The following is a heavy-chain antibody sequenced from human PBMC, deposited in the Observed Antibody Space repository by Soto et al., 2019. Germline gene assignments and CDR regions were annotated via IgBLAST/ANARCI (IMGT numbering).Heavy chain of an antibody. CDR3: ARDIAVADWYFDL. J-gene: IGHJ2*01. Sequence: EVQLVESGGGLVQPGGSLRLSCAASGFTFSSYSMNWVRQAPGKGLEWVSYISSSSSTIYYADSVKGRFTISRDNAKKSLYLQMNSLRAEDTAVYYCARDIAVADWYFDLWGRGTLVTVSS. V-gene: IGHV3-48*01. CDR1: GFTFSSYS. D-gene: IGHD6-19*01. CDR2: ISSSSSTI.